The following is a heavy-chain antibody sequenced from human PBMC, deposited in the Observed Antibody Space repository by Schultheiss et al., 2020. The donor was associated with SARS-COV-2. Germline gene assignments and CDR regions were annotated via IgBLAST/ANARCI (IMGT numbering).Heavy chain of an antibody. CDR1: GYTFTSYG. V-gene: IGHV1-2*02. CDR2: INPNSGGT. Sequence: ASVKVSCKASGYTFTSYGISWVRQAPGQGLEWMGWINPNSGGTNYAQKFQGRVTVTRDTSISTVYMELRSLTSDDTAFYYCAREMLSGRGFDTWGQGTLVTVSS. CDR3: AREMLSGRGFDT. J-gene: IGHJ5*02. D-gene: IGHD2-8*01.